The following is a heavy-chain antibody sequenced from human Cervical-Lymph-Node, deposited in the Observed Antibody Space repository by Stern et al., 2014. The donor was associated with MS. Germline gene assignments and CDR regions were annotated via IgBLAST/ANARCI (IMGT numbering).Heavy chain of an antibody. Sequence: QLVESGGGLIQPGRSLRLSCAASGFTFADHAMHWVRQGPGKGLEWVSPISWNSGGIDYADSVKGRFTISRDNARHSLYLQMNSLRPEDTAFYFCAKDIGATVTRSHGAFDSWGQGTLVTVSS. V-gene: IGHV3-9*01. J-gene: IGHJ4*02. CDR3: AKDIGATVTRSHGAFDS. CDR2: ISWNSGGI. CDR1: GFTFADHA. D-gene: IGHD4-17*01.